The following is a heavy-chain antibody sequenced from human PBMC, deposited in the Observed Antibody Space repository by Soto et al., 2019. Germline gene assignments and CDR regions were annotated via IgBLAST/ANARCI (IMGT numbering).Heavy chain of an antibody. CDR2: ISWNSNTI. J-gene: IGHJ1*01. Sequence: GGSLRLSCAASGFTFDNYAMHWVRQAPGKGLEWGSGISWNSNTIAYADAVKGRFTISRDNAKNSLYLQMNSLRAEDTAFYYCAKATGPTWGQGTLVTDSS. CDR1: GFTFDNYA. V-gene: IGHV3-9*01. CDR3: AKATGPT.